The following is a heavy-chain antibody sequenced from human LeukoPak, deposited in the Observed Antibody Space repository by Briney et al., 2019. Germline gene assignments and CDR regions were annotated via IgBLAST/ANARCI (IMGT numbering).Heavy chain of an antibody. CDR1: GFTFSSYG. Sequence: PGRSLRLSCAASGFTFSSYGMHWVRQAPGKGLEWVAVIWSDGSSKHYGDSVKGRFTISRDNSKNTLYLQMNSLRAEDKAVYHCARGQSPSYYDMDVWGQGTTVTVSS. CDR3: ARGQSPSYYDMDV. J-gene: IGHJ6*02. V-gene: IGHV3-33*01. D-gene: IGHD6-19*01. CDR2: IWSDGSSK.